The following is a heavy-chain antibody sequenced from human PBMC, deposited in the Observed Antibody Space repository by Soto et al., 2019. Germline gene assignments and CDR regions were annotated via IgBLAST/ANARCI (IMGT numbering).Heavy chain of an antibody. V-gene: IGHV1-46*01. CDR1: GYTFTSYY. Sequence: ASVKVSCKASGYTFTSYYMHWVRQAPGQGLEWMGIINPSGGSTSYAQKFQGRVTMTRDKSISTAYLQWSSLKASDTAMYYCARIIVGATYYYYGMDVWGQGTTVTVSS. CDR2: INPSGGST. CDR3: ARIIVGATYYYYGMDV. J-gene: IGHJ6*02. D-gene: IGHD1-26*01.